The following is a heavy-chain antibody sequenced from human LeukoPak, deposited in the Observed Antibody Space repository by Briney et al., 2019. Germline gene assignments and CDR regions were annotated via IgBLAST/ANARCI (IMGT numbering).Heavy chain of an antibody. CDR1: GFTFSSYA. Sequence: GGSLRFSCAASGFTFSSYAMHWVRQAPGKGLEWVSVIYSGGSTHYADSVKGRFTISRDDSKNTLYLQMNSVRADDTAVYYCARSSRSSWFYYFDHWGQGTLVTVSS. CDR2: IYSGGST. CDR3: ARSSRSSWFYYFDH. V-gene: IGHV3-53*01. D-gene: IGHD6-6*01. J-gene: IGHJ4*02.